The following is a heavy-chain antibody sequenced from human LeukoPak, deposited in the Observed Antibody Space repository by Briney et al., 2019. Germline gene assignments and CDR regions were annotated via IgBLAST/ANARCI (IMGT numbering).Heavy chain of an antibody. CDR2: ISSSGSTI. Sequence: GGSLRLSCAASGFTFSDYYMSWIRQAPGKGLEWVSYISSSGSTIYYADSVKGRFTISRDNAKNSLYLQMNSLRVEDTAVYYCASTAEVAAPFDYWGQGTLVTVSS. D-gene: IGHD6-13*01. V-gene: IGHV3-11*04. CDR3: ASTAEVAAPFDY. J-gene: IGHJ4*02. CDR1: GFTFSDYY.